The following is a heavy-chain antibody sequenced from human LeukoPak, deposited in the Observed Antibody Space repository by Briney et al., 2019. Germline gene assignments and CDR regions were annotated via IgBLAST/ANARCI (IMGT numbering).Heavy chain of an antibody. CDR1: GYSFTSYW. CDR3: ARQESGSYSQFDY. CDR2: IYPGDSDT. J-gene: IGHJ4*02. D-gene: IGHD1-26*01. Sequence: GESLKISCKGSGYSFTSYWIGWVRQMPGKGLEWMGIIYPGDSDTRYSPSFQGQVTISADKSISSAYLQWSSLKASDSAMYYCARQESGSYSQFDYWGQGTLVTVSS. V-gene: IGHV5-51*01.